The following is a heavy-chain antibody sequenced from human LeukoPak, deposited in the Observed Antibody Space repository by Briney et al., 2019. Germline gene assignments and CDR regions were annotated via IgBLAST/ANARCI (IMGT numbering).Heavy chain of an antibody. CDR1: GGSFSGYY. Sequence: PSETLSLTCAVYGGSFSGYYWSWIRQPPGKGLEWIGEINHSGSTNYNPSLKSRVTISVDTSKNQFSLKLSSVTAADTAVYYCARGYYYDSSGPWYFDYWGQGTLVTVSS. CDR3: ARGYYYDSSGPWYFDY. J-gene: IGHJ4*02. D-gene: IGHD3-22*01. V-gene: IGHV4-34*01. CDR2: INHSGST.